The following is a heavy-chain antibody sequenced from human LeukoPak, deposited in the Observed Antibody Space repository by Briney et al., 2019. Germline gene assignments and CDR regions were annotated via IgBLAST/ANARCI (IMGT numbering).Heavy chain of an antibody. D-gene: IGHD3-9*01. CDR2: ISGSGGST. CDR3: AKDRAYYDILTGSVFDY. J-gene: IGHJ4*02. Sequence: HSGGSLRLSCAASGFTFSSYAMSWVRQAPGKGLEWVSAISGSGGSTYYADSVKGRFTISRDNSKNTLYLQMNSLRAEDTAVYYCAKDRAYYDILTGSVFDYWGQGTLVTVSS. CDR1: GFTFSSYA. V-gene: IGHV3-23*01.